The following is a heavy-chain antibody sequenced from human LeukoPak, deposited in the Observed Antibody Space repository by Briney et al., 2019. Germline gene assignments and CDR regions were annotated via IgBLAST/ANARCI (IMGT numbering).Heavy chain of an antibody. CDR3: AALVDTGGY. J-gene: IGHJ4*02. V-gene: IGHV1-58*02. CDR2: IVVGSGNT. Sequence: GASVKVSCKAPGFTFTSSAMQWVRQARGQRLERIGWIVVGSGNTNYAQKFQERVTITRDMSTSTAYMELSSLRSEDTAVYYCAALVDTGGYWGQGTLVTVSS. CDR1: GFTFTSSA. D-gene: IGHD5-18*01.